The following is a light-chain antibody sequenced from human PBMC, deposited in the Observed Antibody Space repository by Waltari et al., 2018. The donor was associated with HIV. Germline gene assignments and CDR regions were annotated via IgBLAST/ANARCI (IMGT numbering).Light chain of an antibody. Sequence: QLVVTQSPSVSASLGASVKLTCTLSSGHSAYAIAWLQQQPEKGPRYLMGLNSDGTRTEGDGIPDRFSGSNSGTERYLTIARLQSEDGADYYCQTWGTGSVVFGGGTKVTVL. CDR2: LNSDGTR. J-gene: IGLJ2*01. CDR1: SGHSAYA. CDR3: QTWGTGSVV. V-gene: IGLV4-69*02.